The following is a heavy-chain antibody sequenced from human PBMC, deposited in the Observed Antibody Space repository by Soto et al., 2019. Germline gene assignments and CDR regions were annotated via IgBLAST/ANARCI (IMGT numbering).Heavy chain of an antibody. V-gene: IGHV3-30*18. CDR2: ISYDGSNK. Sequence: GGSLRLSCAASGFTFSGYGMHWVRQAPGKGLEWVAVISYDGSNKYYADSVKGRFTISRDNSKNTLYLQMNSLRAEDTAVYYCAKEGRTKRYYDFWSGYYDFDYWGQGTLVTVSS. CDR3: AKEGRTKRYYDFWSGYYDFDY. J-gene: IGHJ4*02. CDR1: GFTFSGYG. D-gene: IGHD3-3*01.